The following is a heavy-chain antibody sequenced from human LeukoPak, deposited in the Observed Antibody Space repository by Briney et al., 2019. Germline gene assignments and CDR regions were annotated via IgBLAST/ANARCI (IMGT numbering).Heavy chain of an antibody. D-gene: IGHD2-15*01. Sequence: GGSLRLSCAASGFTFSDYYMSWIRQAPGKGLEWVSYISSSGSTIYYVDSVKGRFTISRDNAKNSLYLQMNSLRAEDTAVYYCARMEGYCSGGSCYVHWFDPWGQGTLVTVSS. J-gene: IGHJ5*02. CDR2: ISSSGSTI. V-gene: IGHV3-11*01. CDR1: GFTFSDYY. CDR3: ARMEGYCSGGSCYVHWFDP.